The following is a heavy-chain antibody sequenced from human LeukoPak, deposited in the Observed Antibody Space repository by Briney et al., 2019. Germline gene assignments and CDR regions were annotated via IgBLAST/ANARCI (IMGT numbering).Heavy chain of an antibody. CDR1: GYTFTYYY. CDR3: ARVYYYDSSGYGWFDP. J-gene: IGHJ5*02. D-gene: IGHD3-22*01. V-gene: IGHV1-46*01. CDR2: INPNVGST. Sequence: ASVKVSCKATGYTFTYYYLHWVRQAPGQGLEWMGVINPNVGSTSYAQKFQGRVSMSRETSTSTVYMELGSLRSEDTAVYCCARVYYYDSSGYGWFDPWGQGSLVTVSS.